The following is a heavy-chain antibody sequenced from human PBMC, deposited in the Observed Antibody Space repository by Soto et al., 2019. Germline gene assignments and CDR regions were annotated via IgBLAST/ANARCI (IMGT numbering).Heavy chain of an antibody. CDR3: ARGPLYYDFWSGYYTNNWFDP. D-gene: IGHD3-3*01. V-gene: IGHV4-30-4*01. CDR2: IYYSGST. Sequence: SETLSLTCTVSGGSISSGDYYWSWIRQPPGKGLEWIGYIYYSGSTYYNASLKRRGTISVDTSKNQFSLKLSSVTAAATAVYYCARGPLYYDFWSGYYTNNWFDPWGQGTLVTVSS. J-gene: IGHJ5*02. CDR1: GGSISSGDYY.